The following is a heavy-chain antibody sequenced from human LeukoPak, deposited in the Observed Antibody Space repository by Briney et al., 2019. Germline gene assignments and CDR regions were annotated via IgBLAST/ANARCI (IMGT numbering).Heavy chain of an antibody. J-gene: IGHJ3*02. V-gene: IGHV3-74*01. D-gene: IGHD3-22*01. Sequence: GGSLRLSCAASGFTFSIYWMHWVRQAPGKGLVWVSHINSDGSYTTYPDSVTGRFTISRDNAKNTLYLQMNSLRAEDTAVYYCARDSSYSTAIWGQGTMVTVSS. CDR2: INSDGSYT. CDR3: ARDSSYSTAI. CDR1: GFTFSIYW.